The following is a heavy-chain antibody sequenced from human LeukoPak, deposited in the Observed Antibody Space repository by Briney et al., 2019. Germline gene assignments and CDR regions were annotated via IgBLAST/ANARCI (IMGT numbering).Heavy chain of an antibody. V-gene: IGHV4-59*01. CDR1: GGSISSYY. J-gene: IGHJ6*02. D-gene: IGHD2-15*01. CDR2: IYYGGST. CDR3: ARDMVVVAARPPYYYYYYGMDV. Sequence: PSETLSLTCTVSGGSISSYYWSWIRQPPGKGLEWIGYIYYGGSTNYNPSLKSRVTISVDTSKNQFSLKLSSVTAADTAVYYCARDMVVVAARPPYYYYYYGMDVWGQGTTVTVSS.